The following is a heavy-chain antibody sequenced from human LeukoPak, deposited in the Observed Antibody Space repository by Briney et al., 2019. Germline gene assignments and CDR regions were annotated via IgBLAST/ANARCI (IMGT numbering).Heavy chain of an antibody. CDR3: ARDFGYYDSSGS. D-gene: IGHD3-22*01. Sequence: GGSLRLSCAASGFTVSSNYMSWVRQAPGKGLEWVSVIYSGGSTYYADSVKGRFTISRDNSKNTLYLQMNSLRAEDTAVYYCARDFGYYDSSGSWGQGTLVTVSS. V-gene: IGHV3-66*01. J-gene: IGHJ5*02. CDR2: IYSGGST. CDR1: GFTVSSNY.